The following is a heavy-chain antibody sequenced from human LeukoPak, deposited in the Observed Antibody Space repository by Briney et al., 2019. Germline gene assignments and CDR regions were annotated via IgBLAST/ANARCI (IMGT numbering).Heavy chain of an antibody. CDR3: ARETATIEHDAFDI. J-gene: IGHJ3*02. CDR1: GGSISSYY. Sequence: PSETLSLTCTVSGGSISSYYWSWIRQPPGKRLEWIGYIYYSGSTNYNPSLKSRVTISVDTSKNQFSLKLSSVTAADTAVYYCARETATIEHDAFDIWGQGTMVTVSS. V-gene: IGHV4-59*01. CDR2: IYYSGST. D-gene: IGHD5-24*01.